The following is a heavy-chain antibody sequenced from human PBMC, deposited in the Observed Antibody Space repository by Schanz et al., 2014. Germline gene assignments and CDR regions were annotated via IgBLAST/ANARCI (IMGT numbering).Heavy chain of an antibody. CDR3: AKDPSHGDYDYYFDY. V-gene: IGHV3-23*04. CDR2: ISGSGGST. CDR1: GFTFSDYY. Sequence: VQLVESGGGLVKPGGSLRLSCAASGFTFSDYYMSWIRQAPGKGLEWVSAISGSGGSTYYADSVKGRFTISRDNSKNTLYLQMNSLRAEDTAVYYCAKDPSHGDYDYYFDYWGQGTLXTVSS. J-gene: IGHJ4*02. D-gene: IGHD3-22*01.